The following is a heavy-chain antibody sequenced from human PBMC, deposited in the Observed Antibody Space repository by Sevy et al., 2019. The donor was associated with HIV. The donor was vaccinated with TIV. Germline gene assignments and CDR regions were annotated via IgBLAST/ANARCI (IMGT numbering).Heavy chain of an antibody. Sequence: ASVKVSCKASGYTFTSYGISWVRQAPGQGLEWMGWISAYNGNTNYAQKLQGRVTMITDTSTSTAYMELRSLRSDDTAVYYCARDVHHLTADGLPHDAFDIWGQGTMVTVSS. CDR2: ISAYNGNT. CDR1: GYTFTSYG. CDR3: ARDVHHLTADGLPHDAFDI. D-gene: IGHD6-13*01. J-gene: IGHJ3*02. V-gene: IGHV1-18*01.